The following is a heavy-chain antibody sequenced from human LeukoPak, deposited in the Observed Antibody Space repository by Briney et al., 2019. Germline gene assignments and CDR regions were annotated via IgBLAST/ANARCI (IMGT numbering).Heavy chain of an antibody. J-gene: IGHJ4*02. CDR1: GGSISSYY. V-gene: IGHV4-59*08. Sequence: PSETLSLTCTVSGGSISSYYWSWIRQPPGKGLEWIGYIYYSGSTNYNPSLKSRVTISVDTSKNQFSLKLSSVTAADTAVYYCASLDSSGYFFDYWGQGTLVTVSS. D-gene: IGHD3-22*01. CDR3: ASLDSSGYFFDY. CDR2: IYYSGST.